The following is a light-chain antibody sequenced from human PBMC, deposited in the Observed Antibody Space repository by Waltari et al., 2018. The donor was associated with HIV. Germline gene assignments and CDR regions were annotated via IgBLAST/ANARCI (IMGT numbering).Light chain of an antibody. CDR1: QSVSSSY. Sequence: EIVLTQSPGTLSLSQGERATLPCRASQSVSSSYLAGYQQKPGQAPRLLIYGASSRATGIPDRFSGSGSGTDFTLTISRLEPEDFAVYYCQQYGSSPGTFGQGTKVEIK. CDR2: GAS. V-gene: IGKV3-20*01. CDR3: QQYGSSPGT. J-gene: IGKJ1*01.